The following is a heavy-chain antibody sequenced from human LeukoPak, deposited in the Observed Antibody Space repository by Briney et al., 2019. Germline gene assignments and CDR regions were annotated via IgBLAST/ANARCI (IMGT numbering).Heavy chain of an antibody. CDR3: ARHVGAYSSQLGY. CDR1: GGSISTSSYY. V-gene: IGHV4-39*01. D-gene: IGHD6-13*01. Sequence: SETLSLTCTVSGGSISTSSYYWGWIRQPPGKGLEWIGNIYYGENTYYNPSLKSRVTISIDTSKNQFYLKLSSLTAADTAVYYCARHVGAYSSQLGYWGQGTLVTVSS. J-gene: IGHJ4*02. CDR2: IYYGENT.